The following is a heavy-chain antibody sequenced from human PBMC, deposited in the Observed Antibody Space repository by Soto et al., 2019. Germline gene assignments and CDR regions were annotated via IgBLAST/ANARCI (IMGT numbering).Heavy chain of an antibody. V-gene: IGHV3-23*01. CDR2: ISGSGGST. D-gene: IGHD5-18*01. Sequence: GGSLRLSCAASGFTFSSYAMSWVRQAPGKGLEWVSAISGSGGSTYYADSVKGRFTISRDNSKNTLYLQMNSLRAEDTAVYYCAKDEDTAMAEALGAFDIWGQGTMVTVSS. CDR3: AKDEDTAMAEALGAFDI. J-gene: IGHJ3*02. CDR1: GFTFSSYA.